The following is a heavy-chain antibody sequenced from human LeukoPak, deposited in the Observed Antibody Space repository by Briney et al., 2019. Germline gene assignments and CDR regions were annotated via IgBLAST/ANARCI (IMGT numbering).Heavy chain of an antibody. CDR1: GYTFTSYG. CDR3: ARDHDYDILTGYYTDY. Sequence: ASVKVSCKASGYTFTSYGISWVRQAPGQGLEWMGWISAYNGNTNYAQKLQGRVTMTTDTSTGTAYMELRSLRSDDTAVYYCARDHDYDILTGYYTDYWGQGTLVTVSS. V-gene: IGHV1-18*01. J-gene: IGHJ4*02. CDR2: ISAYNGNT. D-gene: IGHD3-9*01.